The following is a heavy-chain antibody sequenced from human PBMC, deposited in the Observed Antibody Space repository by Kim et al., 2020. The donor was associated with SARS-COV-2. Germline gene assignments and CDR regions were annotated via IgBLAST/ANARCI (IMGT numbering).Heavy chain of an antibody. Sequence: GGSLRLSCAASGFSFSSSELNWVRQAPGKGLEWVSYISRTGSTIYSADSVKGRFTISRDNAKNSLYLQMNNLRAGDKAVYYCARDGNTGYEDYYFDYWGQGTLVTVSS. J-gene: IGHJ4*02. V-gene: IGHV3-48*03. D-gene: IGHD5-12*01. CDR2: ISRTGSTI. CDR1: GFSFSSSE. CDR3: ARDGNTGYEDYYFDY.